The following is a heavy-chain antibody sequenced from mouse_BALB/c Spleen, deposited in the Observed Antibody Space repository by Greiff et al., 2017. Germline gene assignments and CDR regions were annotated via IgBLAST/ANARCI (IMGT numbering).Heavy chain of an antibody. CDR3: ARDVEDYDDAMDY. CDR1: GFSLTSYG. CDR2: IWAGGST. J-gene: IGHJ4*01. Sequence: VKLVESGPGLVAPSQSLSITCTVSGFSLTSYGVHWVRQPPGKGLEWLGVIWAGGSTNYNSALMSRLSISKDNSKSQVFLKMNSLQTDDTAMYYCARDVEDYDDAMDYWGQGTSVTVSS. D-gene: IGHD2-4*01. V-gene: IGHV2-9*02.